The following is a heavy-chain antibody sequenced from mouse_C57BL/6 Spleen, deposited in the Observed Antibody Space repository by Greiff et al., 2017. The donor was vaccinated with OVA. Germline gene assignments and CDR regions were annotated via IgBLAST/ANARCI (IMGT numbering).Heavy chain of an antibody. CDR3: ARKEYSNYGAMDY. D-gene: IGHD2-5*01. CDR1: GYTFTSYW. V-gene: IGHV1-7*01. Sequence: QVQLQQSGAELANPGASVKLSCKASGYTFTSYWMHWVKQRPGQGLEWIGYINPSSGYTKYNQKFKDKATLTADKSSSTAYMQLSSLTYEDSAVYYCARKEYSNYGAMDYWGQGTSVTVSS. CDR2: INPSSGYT. J-gene: IGHJ4*01.